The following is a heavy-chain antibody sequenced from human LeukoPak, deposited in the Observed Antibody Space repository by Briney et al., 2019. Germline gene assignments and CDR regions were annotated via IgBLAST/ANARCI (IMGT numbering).Heavy chain of an antibody. D-gene: IGHD2-21*02. CDR1: GFTFSSYA. CDR2: ISGSGRST. Sequence: GVSLRLSCTASGFTFSSYAMSWVRQAPGKGLEWVSAISGSGRSTYYADSVKGRFTISRDNSKNTLYLQMNSLRAEDTAIYYCAKDLRHCGDDCYSPDAFDIWGQGTMVTVSS. J-gene: IGHJ3*02. CDR3: AKDLRHCGDDCYSPDAFDI. V-gene: IGHV3-23*01.